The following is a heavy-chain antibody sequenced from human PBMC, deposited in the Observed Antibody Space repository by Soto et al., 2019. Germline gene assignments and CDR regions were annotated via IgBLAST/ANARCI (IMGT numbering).Heavy chain of an antibody. J-gene: IGHJ5*02. CDR3: ARERSAAGTGWFDP. CDR2: MNPNSGNT. Sequence: QVQLVQSGAEVKKPGASVKVSCKASGYTFTSYDINWVRQATGQGLEWMGWMNPNSGNTGYAQKFQGRVTMTRTTSISTAYREVSSLRSAAPAVYCCARERSAAGTGWFDPWGQGTLVTVSS. D-gene: IGHD6-13*01. V-gene: IGHV1-8*01. CDR1: GYTFTSYD.